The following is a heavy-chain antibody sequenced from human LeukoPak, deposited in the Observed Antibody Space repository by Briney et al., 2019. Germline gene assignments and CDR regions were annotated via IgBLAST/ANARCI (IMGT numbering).Heavy chain of an antibody. CDR3: TTGRGGYCSSTSCYIGAFDI. D-gene: IGHD2-2*02. CDR2: IKSKTDGGTT. V-gene: IGHV3-15*01. J-gene: IGHJ3*02. CDR1: GFTFSNAW. Sequence: GGSLRLSCAASGFTFSNAWMSWVRQAPGKGLEWVGRIKSKTDGGTTDYAAPVKGRFTISRDDSKNTLNLQMNSLKTEDTAVYYCTTGRGGYCSSTSCYIGAFDIWGQGTMVTVSS.